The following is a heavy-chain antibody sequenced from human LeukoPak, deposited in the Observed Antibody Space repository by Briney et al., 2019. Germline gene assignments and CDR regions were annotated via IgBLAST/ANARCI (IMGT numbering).Heavy chain of an antibody. CDR3: AKDTAAGIQYYFDY. D-gene: IGHD6-19*01. CDR2: ISGSGGST. J-gene: IGHJ4*02. V-gene: IGHV3-23*01. Sequence: PGGTLRLSCAASGFTFSSYGMSWVRQAPGEGLEWVSAISGSGGSTYYADSVEGRFTIYRDNSKNTLYLQMNSLRAEDTAVYYCAKDTAAGIQYYFDYWGKGTLVTVSS. CDR1: GFTFSSYG.